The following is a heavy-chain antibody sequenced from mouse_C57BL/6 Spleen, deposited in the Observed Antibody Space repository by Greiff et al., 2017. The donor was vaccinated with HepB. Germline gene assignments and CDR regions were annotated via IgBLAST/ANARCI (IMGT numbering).Heavy chain of an antibody. CDR1: GYTFTSYW. V-gene: IGHV1-5*01. D-gene: IGHD1-1*01. CDR2: IYPGNSDT. CDR3: TTLLLRNYAMDY. Sequence: VQLQQSGTVLARPGASVKMSCKTSGYTFTSYWMHWVKQRPGQGLEWIGAIYPGNSDTSYNQKFKGKAKLTAVTSASTAYMELSSLTNEDSAVYYCTTLLLRNYAMDYWGQGTSVTVSS. J-gene: IGHJ4*01.